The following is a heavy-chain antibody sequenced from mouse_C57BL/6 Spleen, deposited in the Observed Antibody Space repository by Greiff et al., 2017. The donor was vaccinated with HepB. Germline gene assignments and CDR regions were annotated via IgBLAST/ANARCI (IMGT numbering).Heavy chain of an antibody. CDR1: GYTFTSYW. CDR3: ARGYDEGAWFAY. CDR2: IHPNSGST. J-gene: IGHJ3*01. V-gene: IGHV1-64*01. Sequence: QVQLQQSGAELVKPGASVKLSCKASGYTFTSYWMHWVKQRPGQGLEWIGMIHPNSGSTNYNEKFKSKATLTVDKSSSTAYMQLSSLTSEDSAVYYCARGYDEGAWFAYWGQGTLVTVSA. D-gene: IGHD2-2*01.